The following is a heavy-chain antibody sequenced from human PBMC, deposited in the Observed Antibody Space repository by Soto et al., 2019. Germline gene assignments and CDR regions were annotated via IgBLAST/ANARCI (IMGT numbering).Heavy chain of an antibody. CDR3: ARGSLRYYGSGSYYDGATEY. CDR1: GGSIITYY. J-gene: IGHJ4*02. CDR2: IDYSGNT. Sequence: PSETLSLTCTVSGGSIITYYWSWIRQPPGKGLEWIGYIDYSGNTNYNASLKSRVTISVDTSKNQFSLMLSSVTAADTAVYYCARGSLRYYGSGSYYDGATEYWGQGTLVTVSS. D-gene: IGHD3-10*01. V-gene: IGHV4-59*12.